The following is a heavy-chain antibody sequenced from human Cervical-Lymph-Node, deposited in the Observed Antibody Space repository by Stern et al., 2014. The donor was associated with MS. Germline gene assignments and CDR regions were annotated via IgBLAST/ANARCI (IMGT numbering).Heavy chain of an antibody. J-gene: IGHJ4*02. Sequence: EMQLVESGGGVIQPGGSLRLSCTVSGVTVSRDYMTWVRQAPGKGLEWVSLITNVGSTFYTDSVKGRFTISRDDSKNTVYLHMTSLRAEDTAMYYCARDTSSPERSDWWGQGTLVTVSS. V-gene: IGHV3-53*01. CDR3: ARDTSSPERSDW. CDR1: GVTVSRDY. CDR2: ITNVGST. D-gene: IGHD1-1*01.